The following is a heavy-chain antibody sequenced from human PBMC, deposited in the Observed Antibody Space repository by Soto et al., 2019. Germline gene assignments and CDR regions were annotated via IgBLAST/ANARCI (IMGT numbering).Heavy chain of an antibody. Sequence: SETLSLTCAVSGGSISSSNWWSWVRQPPGKGLEWIGEIYHSGSTNYNPSLKSRVTISVDKSKNQFSLKLSSVTAADTAVYYCARLTADVLRYFDWLPDINWFDPWGQGTLVTVSS. V-gene: IGHV4-4*02. CDR1: GGSISSSNW. J-gene: IGHJ5*02. CDR2: IYHSGST. D-gene: IGHD3-9*01. CDR3: ARLTADVLRYFDWLPDINWFDP.